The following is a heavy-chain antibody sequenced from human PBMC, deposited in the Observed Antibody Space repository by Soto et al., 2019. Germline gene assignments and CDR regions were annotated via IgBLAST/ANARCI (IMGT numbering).Heavy chain of an antibody. CDR3: XXXXXXP. J-gene: IGHJ5*02. CDR2: IYYSGST. Sequence: QVQLQESGPGLVKPSQTLSLTCTVSGGSISSGGYYWSWIRQHPGKGLEWIGYIYYSGSTYYNPSLKSRVTISVDTSKNQFSLKLSSXXXXXXXXXXXXXXXXPWGQGTLVTVSS. CDR1: GGSISSGGYY. V-gene: IGHV4-31*03.